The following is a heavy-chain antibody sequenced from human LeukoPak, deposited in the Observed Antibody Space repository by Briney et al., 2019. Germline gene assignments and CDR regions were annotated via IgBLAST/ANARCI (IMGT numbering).Heavy chain of an antibody. J-gene: IGHJ4*02. V-gene: IGHV3-7*01. CDR3: ARDWYCSGGSCYLIDY. CDR1: GFTFSSYW. D-gene: IGHD2-15*01. CDR2: IKQDGSEK. Sequence: PGGSLRLSCAASGFTFSSYWMSWVRQAPGKGLEWVANIKQDGSEKYYVDSVKGRFTISRDNAKNSLYLQMNSLRAEGTAVYYCARDWYCSGGSCYLIDYWGQGTLVTVSS.